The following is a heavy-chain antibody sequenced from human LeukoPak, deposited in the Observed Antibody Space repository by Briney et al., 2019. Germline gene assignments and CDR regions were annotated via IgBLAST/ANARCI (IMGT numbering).Heavy chain of an antibody. CDR2: INPNSGGT. Sequence: ASVKVSCKASGYTFTGNYMHWVRQAPGQGPEWMGGINPNSGGTNYAQKFQGRVTMTRDTSISTAYMELSRLTSDDTAVFYCARGKYWGPEGDYYFDYWGQGTLVTVSS. D-gene: IGHD7-27*01. CDR1: GYTFTGNY. J-gene: IGHJ4*02. CDR3: ARGKYWGPEGDYYFDY. V-gene: IGHV1-2*02.